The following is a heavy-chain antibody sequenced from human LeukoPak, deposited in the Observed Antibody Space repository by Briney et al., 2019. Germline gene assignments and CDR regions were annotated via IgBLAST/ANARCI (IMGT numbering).Heavy chain of an antibody. CDR2: ISISGGST. CDR3: ARDSQYGDYRWFDP. J-gene: IGHJ5*02. CDR1: GFTFSNYG. Sequence: PGGSLRLSCAASGFTFSNYGMSWVRQAPGKGLEWVSVISISGGSTYYADSVKGRFTISRDNAKNSLYLQMNSLRAEDTAVYYCARDSQYGDYRWFDPWGQGTLVTVSS. V-gene: IGHV3-23*01. D-gene: IGHD4-17*01.